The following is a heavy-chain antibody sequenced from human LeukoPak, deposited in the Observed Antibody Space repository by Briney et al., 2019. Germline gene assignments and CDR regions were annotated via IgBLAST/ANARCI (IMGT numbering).Heavy chain of an antibody. CDR1: GGSISNYY. V-gene: IGHV4-59*01. CDR3: ARGDSAYDHYDY. CDR2: ISYSGST. J-gene: IGHJ4*02. Sequence: PSETLSLTCTVSGGSISNYYWSWIRQPPGKGLEWIGYISYSGSTTYKPSLKSRVTILIDTSKNQYSLKLSSVTAADTAVYYCARGDSAYDHYDYWGQGTLVTVSS. D-gene: IGHD5-12*01.